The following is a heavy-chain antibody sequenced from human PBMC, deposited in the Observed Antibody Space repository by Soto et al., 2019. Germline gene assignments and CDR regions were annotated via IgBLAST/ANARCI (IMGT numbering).Heavy chain of an antibody. J-gene: IGHJ4*02. V-gene: IGHV3-53*01. CDR1: EFNVTNGH. CDR3: AGDWNGDKYFDY. Sequence: QLVESGGGLIQPGGSLRLACAGSEFNVTNGHMNWVRQAPGKGLEWVSVMFGDGNTESADSVKGRFTISRDTSKNTVYLQMNSLRAEDTAVYYCAGDWNGDKYFDYWDQGTLVPVSS. D-gene: IGHD4-17*01. CDR2: MFGDGNT.